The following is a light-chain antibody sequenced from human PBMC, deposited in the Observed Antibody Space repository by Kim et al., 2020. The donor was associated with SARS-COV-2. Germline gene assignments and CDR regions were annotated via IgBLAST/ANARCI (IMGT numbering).Light chain of an antibody. Sequence: SVGDRVTITCRASQSISSYLNWYQQKPGKAPKLLIYAASSLQSGVPSRFSGSGSGTDFTLTISSLQPEDFATYYCQQSYSTPVFTFGPGTKVDIK. CDR2: AAS. CDR3: QQSYSTPVFT. CDR1: QSISSY. V-gene: IGKV1-39*01. J-gene: IGKJ3*01.